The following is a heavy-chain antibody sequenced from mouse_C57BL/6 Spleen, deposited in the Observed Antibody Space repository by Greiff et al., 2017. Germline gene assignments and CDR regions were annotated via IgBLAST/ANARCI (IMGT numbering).Heavy chain of an antibody. Sequence: VQLQQSGAELVRPGASVKLSCTASGFNIKDDYMHWVKQRPEQGLEWIGWIDPENGDTEYASKFQGKATITADTSSNTAYLQLSSLTSEDTAVYYCTTGAGTGYYAMDYWGQGTSVTVSS. D-gene: IGHD4-1*01. CDR1: GFNIKDDY. J-gene: IGHJ4*01. V-gene: IGHV14-4*01. CDR2: IDPENGDT. CDR3: TTGAGTGYYAMDY.